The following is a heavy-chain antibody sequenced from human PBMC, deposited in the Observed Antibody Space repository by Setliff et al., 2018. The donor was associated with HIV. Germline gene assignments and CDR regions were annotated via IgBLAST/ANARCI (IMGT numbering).Heavy chain of an antibody. Sequence: SETLSLTCTVSGGSITSRTYYWGWIRQPPGKGLEWIGSIFYSGITYYNPSLKSRVTISLDTSKNQFSLKLSSVTAADTAVYYRARDIQAAGTGWFDPWGQGTLVTVSS. D-gene: IGHD6-13*01. CDR2: IFYSGIT. CDR1: GGSITSRTYY. J-gene: IGHJ5*02. CDR3: ARDIQAAGTGWFDP. V-gene: IGHV4-39*07.